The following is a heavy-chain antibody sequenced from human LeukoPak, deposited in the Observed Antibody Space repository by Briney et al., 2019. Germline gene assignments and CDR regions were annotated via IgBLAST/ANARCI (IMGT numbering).Heavy chain of an antibody. CDR3: ARDRYYDFWSGYYYYYYGMDV. CDR1: GYTFTSYD. CDR2: MNPNSGNT. J-gene: IGHJ6*02. D-gene: IGHD3-3*01. V-gene: IGHV1-8*01. Sequence: EASVNVSCKASGYTFTSYDINWVRQATGQGLEWMGWMNPNSGNTGYAQKFQGRVTMTRNTSISTAYMELSSLRSEDTAVYYCARDRYYDFWSGYYYYYYGMDVWGQGTTVTVSS.